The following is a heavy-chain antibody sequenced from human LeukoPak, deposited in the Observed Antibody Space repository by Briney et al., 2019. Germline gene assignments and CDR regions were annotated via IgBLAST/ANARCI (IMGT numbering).Heavy chain of an antibody. Sequence: ASVKVSCKASGYTFTGYHMQWVRQAPGQGLEWMGWINPNSGGTNYAQKFQGRVTMTRDTSISTAYMELSRLRSDDTAVYYCAREGSLGHHMDVWGKGTTVTVSS. CDR3: AREGSLGHHMDV. J-gene: IGHJ6*03. CDR1: GYTFTGYH. V-gene: IGHV1-2*02. D-gene: IGHD2-15*01. CDR2: INPNSGGT.